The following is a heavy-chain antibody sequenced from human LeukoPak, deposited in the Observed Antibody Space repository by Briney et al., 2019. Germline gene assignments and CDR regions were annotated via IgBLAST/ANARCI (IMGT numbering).Heavy chain of an antibody. D-gene: IGHD2-21*01. V-gene: IGHV4-34*01. J-gene: IGHJ6*02. CDR1: GGSSTGYY. CDR2: INDSGNT. CDR3: ARITFVVEGYGMDV. Sequence: SETLSLTCAVYGGSSTGYYWSWIRQPPGKGLEWIGEINDSGNTNYSPSLESRITISVDTSKNQFSLNLNSVTAADTAVYYCARITFVVEGYGMDVWGQGTTVTVSS.